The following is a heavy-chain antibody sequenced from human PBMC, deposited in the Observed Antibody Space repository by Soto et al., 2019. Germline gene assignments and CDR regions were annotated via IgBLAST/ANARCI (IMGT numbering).Heavy chain of an antibody. CDR1: GGSVSSGSYY. Sequence: SETLPLTCTVSGGSVSSGSYYLPWIRQPPGKGLEWIGCLYNSGSSNYNPALKSRATISVDTSKNQFALRLSAVTAADTAVYYCARDNGYSYGYFDYWGQGILVTVSS. D-gene: IGHD5-18*01. CDR3: ARDNGYSYGYFDY. CDR2: LYNSGSS. J-gene: IGHJ4*02. V-gene: IGHV4-61*01.